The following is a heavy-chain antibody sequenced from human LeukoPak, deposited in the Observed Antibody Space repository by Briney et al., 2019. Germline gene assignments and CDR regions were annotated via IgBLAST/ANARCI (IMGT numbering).Heavy chain of an antibody. Sequence: PGGSLRLSCAASGFTFSDYGMHWVRQAPGKGLEWVAVIWYDGSNKYYTDSVKGRFTISRDNSRNTLYLQMNSLRAEDTAVYYCARDKLDGDYETFDYWGQGTLVTVSS. D-gene: IGHD4-17*01. CDR3: ARDKLDGDYETFDY. CDR2: IWYDGSNK. CDR1: GFTFSDYG. J-gene: IGHJ4*02. V-gene: IGHV3-33*01.